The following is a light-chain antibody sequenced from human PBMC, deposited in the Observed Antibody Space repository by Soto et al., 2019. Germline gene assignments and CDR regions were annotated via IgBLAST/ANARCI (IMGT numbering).Light chain of an antibody. CDR1: SSDVGGYNY. CDR3: SSYAGSNTYV. V-gene: IGLV2-8*01. Sequence: QSALTQPPSASGSPGQSVTISCTGTSSDVGGYNYVSWYQQYPGKAPRLMIYEVSKRPSGVPDRFSGSKSGSTASLTVSGLQAEDEADYYCSSYAGSNTYVFGTGTKLTVL. CDR2: EVS. J-gene: IGLJ1*01.